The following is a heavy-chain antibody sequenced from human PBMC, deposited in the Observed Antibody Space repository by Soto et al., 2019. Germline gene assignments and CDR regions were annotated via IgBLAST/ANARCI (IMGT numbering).Heavy chain of an antibody. J-gene: IGHJ4*02. CDR1: GFTFSSYG. CDR3: AKDAQTYYDFWSGYFDY. CDR2: ISYDGSNK. Sequence: GGSLRLSCAASGFTFSSYGMHWVRQAPGKGLEWVAVISYDGSNKYYADSVKGRFTISRDNSKSTLYLQMNSLRAEDTAVYYCAKDAQTYYDFWSGYFDYWGQGTLVTVSS. D-gene: IGHD3-3*01. V-gene: IGHV3-30*18.